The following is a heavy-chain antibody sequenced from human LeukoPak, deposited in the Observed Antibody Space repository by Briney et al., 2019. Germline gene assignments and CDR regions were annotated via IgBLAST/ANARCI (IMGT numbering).Heavy chain of an antibody. D-gene: IGHD3-3*01. Sequence: PSETLSLTCTVSGGSISSYYWSWIRQPAGKGLEWIGRIYTSGSTNYNPSLKSRVTMSVDTSKNQFSLKLSSVTAVDTAVYYCAREGRFLEWFEADYYYYYMDVWGKGTTVTVSS. J-gene: IGHJ6*03. CDR1: GGSISSYY. V-gene: IGHV4-4*07. CDR3: AREGRFLEWFEADYYYYYMDV. CDR2: IYTSGST.